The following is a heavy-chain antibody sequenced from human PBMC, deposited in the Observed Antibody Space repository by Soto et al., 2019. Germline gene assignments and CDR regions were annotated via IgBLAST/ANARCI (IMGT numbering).Heavy chain of an antibody. CDR1: GYTFTNYY. D-gene: IGHD6-13*01. Sequence: QVQLVQSGAEVKNPGASVKVSCKASGYTFTNYYIHWVRQAPGQGLEWMAIINPNGGSTNYAQKFQGRVTLARDTYTSTVYMELSSLRSEDTAIYYCARGLAAGDYWGQGTLVTASS. V-gene: IGHV1-46*01. CDR3: ARGLAAGDY. J-gene: IGHJ4*02. CDR2: INPNGGST.